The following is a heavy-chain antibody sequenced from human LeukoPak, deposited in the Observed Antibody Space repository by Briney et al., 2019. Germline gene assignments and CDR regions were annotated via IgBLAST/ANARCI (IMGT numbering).Heavy chain of an antibody. Sequence: SETLSLTCAVSGYSIRSGYYWGWIRQPPGKGLEWIGSIYHSGSAYYNPSLKSRVTISVDTSKNQFSLKLSSVTAADTAVYYCARDRTYYDYVWGHAFDIWGQGTMVTVSS. J-gene: IGHJ3*02. D-gene: IGHD3-16*01. CDR3: ARDRTYYDYVWGHAFDI. CDR1: GYSIRSGYY. CDR2: IYHSGSA. V-gene: IGHV4-38-2*02.